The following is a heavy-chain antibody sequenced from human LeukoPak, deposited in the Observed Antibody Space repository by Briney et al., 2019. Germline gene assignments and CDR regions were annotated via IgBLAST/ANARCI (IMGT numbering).Heavy chain of an antibody. CDR1: GGSFSGYY. J-gene: IGHJ5*02. Sequence: SETLSLTCAVYGGSFSGYYWSWIRQPPGKGLEWIGEINHSGSTNYNPSLKSRVTISVDTSKNQFSLKLSSVTAADTAVYYCARGTDIVVVPAARVPLRFDPWGQGTLVTVSS. CDR3: ARGTDIVVVPAARVPLRFDP. D-gene: IGHD2-2*01. CDR2: INHSGST. V-gene: IGHV4-34*01.